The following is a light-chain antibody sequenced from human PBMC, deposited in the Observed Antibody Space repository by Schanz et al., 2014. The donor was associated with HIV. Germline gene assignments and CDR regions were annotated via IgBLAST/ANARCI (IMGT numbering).Light chain of an antibody. Sequence: DIQLTQSPSTLSASVGDRVTITCRASQSLTRWLAWYQQKPGKAPKVLIYQASILENGVPSTFSGGGFGTEFTLTISSLHPDDFATYFCLHYNDFTSTFGQGTKLEIK. CDR2: QAS. CDR1: QSLTRW. V-gene: IGKV1-5*03. CDR3: LHYNDFTST. J-gene: IGKJ2*01.